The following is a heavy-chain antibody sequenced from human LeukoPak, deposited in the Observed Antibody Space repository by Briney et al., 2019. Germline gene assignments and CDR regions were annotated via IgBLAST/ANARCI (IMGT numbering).Heavy chain of an antibody. CDR2: ISSSSSYI. CDR1: GFTFSSYS. D-gene: IGHD3-3*01. J-gene: IGHJ4*02. CDR3: ARLRFYENYKIDY. V-gene: IGHV3-21*01. Sequence: GGSLRLSCAASGFTFSSYSMNWVRQAPGKGLECVSSISSSSSYIYYADSVKGRFTISRDNAKNSLYLQMNSLRAEDTAVYYCARLRFYENYKIDYWGQGTLVTVSS.